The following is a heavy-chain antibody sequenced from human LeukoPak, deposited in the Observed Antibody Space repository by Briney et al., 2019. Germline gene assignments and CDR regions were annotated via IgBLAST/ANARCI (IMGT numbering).Heavy chain of an antibody. CDR1: GYTFTSYY. J-gene: IGHJ4*02. CDR3: ARDGVYYDFWSGYYRKSGYFDY. D-gene: IGHD3-3*01. CDR2: INPSGGST. Sequence: ASVKVSCKASGYTFTSYYMHWVRQAPGQGLEWMGIINPSGGSTSYAQKFQGRVTMTRDMSTSTVYMELSSLRSEDTAVYYCARDGVYYDFWSGYYRKSGYFDYWGQGTLVTVSS. V-gene: IGHV1-46*01.